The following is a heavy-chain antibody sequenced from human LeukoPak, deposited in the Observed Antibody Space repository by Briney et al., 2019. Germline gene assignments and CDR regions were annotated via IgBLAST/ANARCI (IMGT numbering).Heavy chain of an antibody. Sequence: GGSLRLSCAASGFTFSSYAVSWVRQAPGKGLEWVSVISGSGGSTYSADSVKGRFTISRDNSKNTLYLQMNSPRAEDTAVYFCAKSQDGGRLFHFDYWGQGTLVTVSS. V-gene: IGHV3-23*01. CDR3: AKSQDGGRLFHFDY. CDR1: GFTFSSYA. J-gene: IGHJ4*02. CDR2: ISGSGGST. D-gene: IGHD1-26*01.